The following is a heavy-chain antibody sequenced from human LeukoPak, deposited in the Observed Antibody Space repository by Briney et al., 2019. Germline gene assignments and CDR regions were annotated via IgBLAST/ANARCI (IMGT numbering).Heavy chain of an antibody. CDR1: GGSISSYY. Sequence: SETLSLTCTVSGGSISSYYWSWIRQPPGKGLEWIGNIYYSGSTNYNPSLKSRVTISVDTSKNQFSLKLSSVTAADTAVYYCARDAGFGEFIFDYWGQGTLVTVSS. J-gene: IGHJ4*02. V-gene: IGHV4-59*01. CDR3: ARDAGFGEFIFDY. CDR2: IYYSGST. D-gene: IGHD3-10*01.